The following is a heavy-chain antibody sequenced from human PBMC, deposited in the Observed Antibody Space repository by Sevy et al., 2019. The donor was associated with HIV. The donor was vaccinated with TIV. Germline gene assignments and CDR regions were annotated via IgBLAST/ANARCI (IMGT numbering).Heavy chain of an antibody. Sequence: GGSLRLSCVASGFSFSPYSMNWVRQDPGKGLEWISYISGTSQTIYYADSVKGRFTISRDNAKNSLYLQMNSQRAEDTALYYCARVPLYDDPWYCDHWGHGSLVTVAS. J-gene: IGHJ4*01. D-gene: IGHD3-16*01. CDR2: ISGTSQTI. CDR1: GFSFSPYS. CDR3: ARVPLYDDPWYCDH. V-gene: IGHV3-48*01.